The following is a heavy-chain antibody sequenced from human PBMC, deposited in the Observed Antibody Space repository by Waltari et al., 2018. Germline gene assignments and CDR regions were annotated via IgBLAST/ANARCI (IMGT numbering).Heavy chain of an antibody. CDR2: IYHSGRP. CDR3: ARRAAIAATGPTYYMDV. J-gene: IGHJ6*03. CDR1: GYSISSGYY. Sequence: QVQLQESGPGLVKPSETLSLTCAVSGYSISSGYYWGWIRQPPGKGLEWIGSIYHSGRPYYTPSLKGRVTISVDPSTNQFSLKLSSVTAADTAVYYCARRAAIAATGPTYYMDVWGKGTTVTVSS. D-gene: IGHD6-13*01. V-gene: IGHV4-38-2*01.